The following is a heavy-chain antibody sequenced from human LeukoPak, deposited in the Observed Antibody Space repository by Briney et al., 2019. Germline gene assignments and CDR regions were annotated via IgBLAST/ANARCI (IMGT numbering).Heavy chain of an antibody. D-gene: IGHD6-19*01. J-gene: IGHJ4*02. CDR1: GFTFSSYA. Sequence: GGSLRLSCSASGFTFSSYAMNWVRQAPGKGLEWVSIITGGDGSTYYADSVKGRFTISRDNSNNTLYLQMNSLRAEDTAVYYCAKVRAGWYFDYWGQGILVTVSS. CDR3: AKVRAGWYFDY. V-gene: IGHV3-23*01. CDR2: ITGGDGST.